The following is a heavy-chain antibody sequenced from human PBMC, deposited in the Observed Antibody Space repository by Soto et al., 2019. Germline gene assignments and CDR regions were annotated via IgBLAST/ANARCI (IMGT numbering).Heavy chain of an antibody. V-gene: IGHV3-23*01. CDR2: LSDSGGSI. CDR3: AKVSSSWYAGFFGL. Sequence: GGSLRLSCTASGFTFSRHAMTWVRQAPGKGLEWVSGLSDSGGSIYYADSVKGRFTISRDNSMNTLYLQMNTLRAEDTAIYYCAKVSSSWYAGFFGLWGQGTLVTVSS. J-gene: IGHJ4*02. CDR1: GFTFSRHA. D-gene: IGHD6-13*01.